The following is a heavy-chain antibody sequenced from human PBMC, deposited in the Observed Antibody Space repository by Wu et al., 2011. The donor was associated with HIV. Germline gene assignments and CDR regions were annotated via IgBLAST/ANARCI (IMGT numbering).Heavy chain of an antibody. V-gene: IGHV1-18*01. CDR1: GYTLTSYG. Sequence: SGYTLTSYGISWVRQAPGQGLEWLGWISVNSGDTNYAQRLQGRVTMTTDTSTSTAYMELRSLRSDDTAVYYCASVRCHVDHCYFPLLGTAFDIWGQGTMVTVSS. CDR3: ASVRCHVDHCYFPLLGTAFDI. J-gene: IGHJ3*02. D-gene: IGHD2-15*01. CDR2: ISVNSGDT.